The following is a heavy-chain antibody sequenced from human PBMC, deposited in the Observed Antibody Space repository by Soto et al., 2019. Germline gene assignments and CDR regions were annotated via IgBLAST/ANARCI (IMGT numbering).Heavy chain of an antibody. Sequence: PSETLSLTCTVSGGSISSGDYYWSWIRQPPGKGLEWIGYIYYSGSTYYNPSLKSRVTISVDTSKNQFSLKLSSVTAADTAVYYCAREGYCSGGSCQPGGMDVWGQGTTVTVSS. CDR3: AREGYCSGGSCQPGGMDV. CDR2: IYYSGST. CDR1: GGSISSGDYY. D-gene: IGHD2-15*01. J-gene: IGHJ6*02. V-gene: IGHV4-30-4*01.